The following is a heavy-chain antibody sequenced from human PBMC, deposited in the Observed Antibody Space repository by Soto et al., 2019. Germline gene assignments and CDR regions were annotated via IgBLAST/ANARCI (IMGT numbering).Heavy chain of an antibody. D-gene: IGHD6-6*01. CDR2: INHSGST. Sequence: SETLSLTCAVYGGSFSGYYWSWIRQPPGKRLEWIGEINHSGSTNYNPSLKSRVTISVDTSKNQFSLKLSSVTAADTAVYYCARGGSIAARSYYFDYWGQGTLVTVSS. V-gene: IGHV4-34*01. J-gene: IGHJ4*02. CDR1: GGSFSGYY. CDR3: ARGGSIAARSYYFDY.